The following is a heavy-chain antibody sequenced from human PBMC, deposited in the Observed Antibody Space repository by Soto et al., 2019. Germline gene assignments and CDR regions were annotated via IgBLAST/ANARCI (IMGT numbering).Heavy chain of an antibody. CDR3: ARVRYSSSSGQSGY. V-gene: IGHV1-8*01. CDR2: MNPNSGNT. Sequence: ASVKVSCEASGDTFTSYDINWVRQATGQGLEWMGWMNPNSGNTGYAQKFQGRVTMTRNTSISTAYMELSSLRSEDTAVYYCARVRYSSSSGQSGYWGQGTLVTVSS. D-gene: IGHD6-6*01. J-gene: IGHJ4*02. CDR1: GDTFTSYD.